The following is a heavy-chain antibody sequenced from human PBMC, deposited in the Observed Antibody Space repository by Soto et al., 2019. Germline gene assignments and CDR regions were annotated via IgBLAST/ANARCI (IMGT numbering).Heavy chain of an antibody. CDR3: AKVFYDYGTRGYFDL. CDR2: ISYDGSNK. Sequence: QVQLVESGGGVVQPGRSLRLSCAASGFTFSSYGMHWVRQAPGKGLEWVAVISYDGSNKYYADSVKGRFTISRDNSKNTRYLQRNSLRAEDTAVYYCAKVFYDYGTRGYFDLWGRGTLVTVSS. V-gene: IGHV3-30*18. J-gene: IGHJ2*01. D-gene: IGHD4-17*01. CDR1: GFTFSSYG.